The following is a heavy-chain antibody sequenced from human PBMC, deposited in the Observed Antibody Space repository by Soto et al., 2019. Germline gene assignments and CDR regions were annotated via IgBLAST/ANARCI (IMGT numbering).Heavy chain of an antibody. D-gene: IGHD6-13*01. Sequence: SETLSLTCAVYGGSFSGYYWIWIRQPPGKGLEWIGEINHSGSTNYNPSLKSRVTISVDTSKNQFSLKLSSVTAADTAVYYCAREKGCSWYFDYWGQGTLVTVSS. V-gene: IGHV4-34*01. CDR3: AREKGCSWYFDY. J-gene: IGHJ4*02. CDR2: INHSGST. CDR1: GGSFSGYY.